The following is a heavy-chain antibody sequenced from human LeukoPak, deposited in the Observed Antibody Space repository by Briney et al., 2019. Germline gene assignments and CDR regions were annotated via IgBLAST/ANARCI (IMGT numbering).Heavy chain of an antibody. Sequence: SVKVSCKASGFTFNSSAVQWVRQARGQRLEWIGWIVVGSGNTNYAQKFQERVTITRDMSTSTAYMELSSLRSEDTAVYYCAADPYDYGDYVLGYWGQGTLVTVSS. D-gene: IGHD4-17*01. CDR1: GFTFNSSA. CDR3: AADPYDYGDYVLGY. J-gene: IGHJ4*02. V-gene: IGHV1-58*01. CDR2: IVVGSGNT.